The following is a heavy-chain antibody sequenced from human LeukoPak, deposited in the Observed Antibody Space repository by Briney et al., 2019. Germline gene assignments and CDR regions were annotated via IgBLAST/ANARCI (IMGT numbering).Heavy chain of an antibody. Sequence: ASVKVSCKASGGTFSSYAISWVRQAPGQGLGWMGGIIPIFGTANYAQKFQGRVTITADESTSTAYMELSSLRSEDTAVYYCARDRCSSTSCPFDYWGQGTLVTVSS. D-gene: IGHD2-2*01. CDR2: IIPIFGTA. CDR1: GGTFSSYA. CDR3: ARDRCSSTSCPFDY. V-gene: IGHV1-69*13. J-gene: IGHJ4*02.